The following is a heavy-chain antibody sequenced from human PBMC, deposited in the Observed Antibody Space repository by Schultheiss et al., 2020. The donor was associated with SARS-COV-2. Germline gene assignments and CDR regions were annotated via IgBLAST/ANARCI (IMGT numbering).Heavy chain of an antibody. CDR2: IWYDGSNK. CDR3: ARDRQSYYYYGMDV. Sequence: GGSLRLSCAAFGFTFSSYGMHWVRQAPGKGLEWVAVIWYDGSNKYYADSVKGRFTISRDNSKNTLYLQMNSLRAEDTAVYYCARDRQSYYYYGMDVWGQGTTVTVSS. V-gene: IGHV3-33*01. J-gene: IGHJ6*02. CDR1: GFTFSSYG.